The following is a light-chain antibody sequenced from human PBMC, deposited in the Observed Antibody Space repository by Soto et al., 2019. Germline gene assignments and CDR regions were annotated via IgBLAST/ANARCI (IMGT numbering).Light chain of an antibody. CDR2: QNI. J-gene: IGLJ3*02. CDR3: QSYDSSLSGCV. CDR1: SSDVGDYNY. V-gene: IGLV2-11*01. Sequence: QSALTQPRSVSGSPGQSVTISCTGTSSDVGDYNYVSWYQQHPGKAPKLLIHQNINRPSGVSDRFSGSKSGTSASLAITGLQSEDEADYYCQSYDSSLSGCVFGGGTKLTVL.